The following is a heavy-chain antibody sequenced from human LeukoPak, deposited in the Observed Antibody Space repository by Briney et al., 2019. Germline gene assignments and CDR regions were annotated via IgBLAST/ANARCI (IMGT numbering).Heavy chain of an antibody. V-gene: IGHV3-66*01. Sequence: GGSLRLSCAASGFTVSSNYMSWVRQAPGKGLEWVSVIYSGGSTYYADSVKGRFTISRDNSKNTLYLQMNSLRAEDTAVYYCAREREEINSSGWYVDFDYWGQGTLVTVSS. J-gene: IGHJ4*02. CDR1: GFTVSSNY. CDR3: AREREEINSSGWYVDFDY. D-gene: IGHD6-19*01. CDR2: IYSGGST.